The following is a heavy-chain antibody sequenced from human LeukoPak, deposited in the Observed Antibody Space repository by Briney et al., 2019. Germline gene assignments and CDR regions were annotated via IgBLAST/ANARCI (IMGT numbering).Heavy chain of an antibody. CDR1: GGSISSYY. Sequence: PSETLSLTCSVSGGSISSYYWSWIRQPPGKGLEWIGYIFYSGRTSYNPSLKSRVTISVDTSKNQFSLKLSSVTAADTAVYYCARGDTYGTMVRGVLSWFDPWGQGTLVTVSS. D-gene: IGHD3-10*01. J-gene: IGHJ5*02. CDR3: ARGDTYGTMVRGVLSWFDP. CDR2: IFYSGRT. V-gene: IGHV4-59*01.